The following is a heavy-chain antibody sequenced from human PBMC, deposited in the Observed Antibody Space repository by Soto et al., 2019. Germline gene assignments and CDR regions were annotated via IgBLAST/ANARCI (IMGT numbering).Heavy chain of an antibody. Sequence: QMQLVQSGAEVKKPGASVRVSCKASGYPFSSYDINWVRQATGQRLEWLGWMSPGSGNTGYAQKFQDRVTMTKNTSINTAFVELKSLGPEDTAVYYCARRVRGYDYSLAYWGQGTLVTVFS. J-gene: IGHJ4*02. D-gene: IGHD4-4*01. CDR3: ARRVRGYDYSLAY. CDR1: GYPFSSYD. CDR2: MSPGSGNT. V-gene: IGHV1-8*01.